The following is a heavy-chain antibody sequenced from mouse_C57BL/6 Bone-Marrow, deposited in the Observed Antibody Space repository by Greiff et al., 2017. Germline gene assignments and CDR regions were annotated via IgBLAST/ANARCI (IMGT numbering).Heavy chain of an antibody. Sequence: EVMLVESGGGLVQPGGSLKLSCAASGFTFSDYYMYWVRQTPEKRLEWVAYISNGGGSTYYPDTVKGRFTISRDNAKNTLYLQMSRLKSEGTAMYYRARNGDGQGYAMDDWGQGTSVTVSS. D-gene: IGHD4-1*01. CDR2: ISNGGGST. CDR1: GFTFSDYY. CDR3: ARNGDGQGYAMDD. V-gene: IGHV5-12*01. J-gene: IGHJ4*01.